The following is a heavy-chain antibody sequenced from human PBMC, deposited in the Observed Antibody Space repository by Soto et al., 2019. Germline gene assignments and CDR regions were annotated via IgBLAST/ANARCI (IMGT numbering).Heavy chain of an antibody. CDR3: ARHDSAVSVFDY. V-gene: IGHV4-59*08. CDR1: GGSISSYY. Sequence: SETLSLTCTVSGGSISSYYWSWIRQPPGKGLEWIGYIYYSGSTNYNPSPKSRVTISLDTSKNQFSLKLSSVTAADTAGYYCARHDSAVSVFDYWGQGTLVTVSS. CDR2: IYYSGST. J-gene: IGHJ4*02. D-gene: IGHD2-21*01.